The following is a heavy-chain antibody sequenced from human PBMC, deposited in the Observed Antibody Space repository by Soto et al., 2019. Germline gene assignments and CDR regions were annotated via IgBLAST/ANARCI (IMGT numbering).Heavy chain of an antibody. CDR2: IYYSGST. CDR3: ARESRDGYNYFDY. Sequence: SETLSLTCTVSGGSISSYYWSWIRQPPGKGLEWIGYIYYSGSTNYNPSLKSRVTISVDTSKNQFSLKLSSVTAADTAVYYCARESRDGYNYFDYWGQGTLVTVSS. CDR1: GGSISSYY. D-gene: IGHD5-12*01. V-gene: IGHV4-59*01. J-gene: IGHJ4*02.